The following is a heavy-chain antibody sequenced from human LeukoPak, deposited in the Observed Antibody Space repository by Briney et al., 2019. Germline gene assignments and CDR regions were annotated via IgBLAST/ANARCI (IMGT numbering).Heavy chain of an antibody. J-gene: IGHJ4*02. CDR1: GFTFSSYW. Sequence: PGGSLRLSCAASGFTFSSYWMSWVRQAPGKGLEWVANIKQDGSEKYYVDSVKGRFTISRDNAKNSLYLQMNSLGAEDTAVYYCAREHGMGYYDSSGYSDYWGQGTLVTVSS. V-gene: IGHV3-7*01. CDR3: AREHGMGYYDSSGYSDY. D-gene: IGHD3-22*01. CDR2: IKQDGSEK.